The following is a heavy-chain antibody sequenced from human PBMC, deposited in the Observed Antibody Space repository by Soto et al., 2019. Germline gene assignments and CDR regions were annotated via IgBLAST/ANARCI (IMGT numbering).Heavy chain of an antibody. V-gene: IGHV3-15*01. CDR2: IKGAADGGTT. D-gene: IGHD3-22*01. CDR3: TTGLSNGYYNFDY. J-gene: IGHJ4*02. CDR1: GFTFNNAW. Sequence: HLVESGGGLVKPGGSLRLSCAASGFTFNNAWMSWVRQAPGKGLEWVGRIKGAADGGTTDYAAPVKGRITISRDHSKDTLYLRMNSLKTEYTAVYYCTTGLSNGYYNFDYWGQGTPVTVSS.